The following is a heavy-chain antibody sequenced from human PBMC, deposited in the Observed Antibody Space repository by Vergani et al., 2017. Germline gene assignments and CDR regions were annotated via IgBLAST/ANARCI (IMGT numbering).Heavy chain of an antibody. CDR1: GGSFSGYY. D-gene: IGHD3-10*01. J-gene: IGHJ4*02. CDR3: ARGATRTHRAVGY. CDR2: INHSGST. V-gene: IGHV4-34*01. Sequence: QVQLQQWGAGLLKPSETLSLTCAVYGGSFSGYYWSWIRQPPGKGLEWIGEINHSGSTNYNPSLKSRVTISVDTSKNQFSLKLSSVTAADTAVYYCARGATRTHRAVGYWGQGTLVTVSS.